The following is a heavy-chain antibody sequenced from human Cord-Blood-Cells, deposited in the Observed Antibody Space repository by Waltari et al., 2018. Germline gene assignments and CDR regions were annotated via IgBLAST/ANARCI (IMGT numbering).Heavy chain of an antibody. CDR1: GGSFSGYY. J-gene: IGHJ4*02. CDR3: ARGRRWGELRWYFDY. Sequence: QVQLQQWGAGLLKPSETLSLTCAVYGGSFSGYYWTWIRHPPGEGLECIGEINQSVSTNYNPSLKTRVTISVDTSKNQFSLKLISVTAANTAVYYCARGRRWGELRWYFDYWGQGTLVTVSS. D-gene: IGHD3-16*01. V-gene: IGHV4-34*01. CDR2: INQSVST.